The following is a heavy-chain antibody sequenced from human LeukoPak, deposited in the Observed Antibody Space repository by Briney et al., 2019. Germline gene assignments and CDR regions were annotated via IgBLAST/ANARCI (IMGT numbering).Heavy chain of an antibody. CDR3: AKVIRYSYGWVDY. CDR2: ISGSGGST. D-gene: IGHD5-18*01. CDR1: GFTFSSYA. Sequence: GGSLRLSCAASGFTFSSYAMSRVRQAPGKGLAWVSAISGSGGSTYYADSVKGRFTISRDNSKNTLYLQMNSLRAEDTAVDYCAKVIRYSYGWVDYWGQGTLVTVSS. J-gene: IGHJ4*02. V-gene: IGHV3-23*01.